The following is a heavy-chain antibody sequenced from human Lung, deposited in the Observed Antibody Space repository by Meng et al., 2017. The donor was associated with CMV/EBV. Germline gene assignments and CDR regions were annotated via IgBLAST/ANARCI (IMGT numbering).Heavy chain of an antibody. D-gene: IGHD1-26*01. Sequence: SCAAAGFTCNRYWMHWVRQAPGKGLIWVARIKFDGTYANYADSVRGRFTISRDNAGDRLFLQMNSLRAEDTALYFCVRDGDKWNFDYWGKGTLVTVSS. CDR1: GFTCNRYW. CDR2: IKFDGTYA. CDR3: VRDGDKWNFDY. V-gene: IGHV3-74*01. J-gene: IGHJ4*02.